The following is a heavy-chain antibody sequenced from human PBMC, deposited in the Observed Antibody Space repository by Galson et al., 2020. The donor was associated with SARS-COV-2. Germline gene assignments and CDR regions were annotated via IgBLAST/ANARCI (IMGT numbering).Heavy chain of an antibody. CDR3: ARPRGIAARTNTYYYGMDV. Sequence: ASVKVSCKASGYTFTSYDINWVRQATGQGLEWMGWMNPNSGNTGYAQKFQGRVTMTRNTSISTAYMELSSLRSEDTAVYYCARPRGIAARTNTYYYGMDVWGQGTTVTVSS. CDR1: GYTFTSYD. CDR2: MNPNSGNT. V-gene: IGHV1-8*01. J-gene: IGHJ6*02. D-gene: IGHD6-6*01.